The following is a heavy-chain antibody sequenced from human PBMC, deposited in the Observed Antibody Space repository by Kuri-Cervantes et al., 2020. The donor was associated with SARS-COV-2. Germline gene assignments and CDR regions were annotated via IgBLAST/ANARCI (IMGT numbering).Heavy chain of an antibody. Sequence: ETLSLTCAASGFSVSGKFISWLRQAPGKGLEWVSIVYLDGRTDYADSVKGRFTISRDNSKNTVYLQLNSLRVEDTAVYYCGKMYNLQVDYWGQGTRVPSPQ. CDR2: VYLDGRT. CDR3: GKMYNLQVDY. V-gene: IGHV3-53*01. CDR1: GFSVSGKF. J-gene: IGHJ4*02. D-gene: IGHD1-1*01.